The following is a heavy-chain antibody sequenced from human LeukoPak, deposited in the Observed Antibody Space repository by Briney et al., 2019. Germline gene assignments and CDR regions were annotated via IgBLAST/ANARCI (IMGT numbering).Heavy chain of an antibody. V-gene: IGHV1-2*06. Sequence: ASVKVSCKASGNTFTSYYLHWVRQAPGQGLEWMGQINPNTGGTSCAQKFQGRVTVTRDTSINTAYMEVSSLRSDDSAVYYCARDRGSTRWGYSYGMDVWGQGTTVTVSS. CDR1: GNTFTSYY. CDR2: INPNTGGT. D-gene: IGHD2-2*01. CDR3: ARDRGSTRWGYSYGMDV. J-gene: IGHJ6*02.